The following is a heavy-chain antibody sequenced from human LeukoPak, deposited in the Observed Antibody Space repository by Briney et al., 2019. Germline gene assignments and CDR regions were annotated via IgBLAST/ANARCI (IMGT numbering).Heavy chain of an antibody. J-gene: IGHJ6*02. CDR2: IRYDGTNE. V-gene: IGHV3-30*02. CDR3: ARDQALAIYYYYALDV. CDR1: GFTLSRYD. Sequence: PGGSLRLSCAASGFTLSRYDMHWVRQAPGKGLEWVTFIRYDGTNENYADSVKGRFTISRDNSKNTLYLQMDSLRAEDTAVYYCARDQALAIYYYYALDVWGQGTTVTVSS.